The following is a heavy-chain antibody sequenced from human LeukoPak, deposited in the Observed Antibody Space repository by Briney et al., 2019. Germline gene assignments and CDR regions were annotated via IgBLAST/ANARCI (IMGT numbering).Heavy chain of an antibody. J-gene: IGHJ1*01. CDR1: GGSLIGYY. Sequence: SETLSLTCTVSGGSLIGYYWSWIRQPAGKGLEWIGRIYSTGTSNYHPTLKSRVTMSVDTSKNQFFLKLTSLTAADTAVYYCARDLNSWTEYIRYWGQGTVVTVSS. V-gene: IGHV4-4*07. CDR2: IYSTGTS. CDR3: ARDLNSWTEYIRY. D-gene: IGHD1-26*01.